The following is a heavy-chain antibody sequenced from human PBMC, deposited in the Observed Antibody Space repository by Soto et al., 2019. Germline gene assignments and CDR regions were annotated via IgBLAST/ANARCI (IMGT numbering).Heavy chain of an antibody. Sequence: QVQLVQSGAEVKKPGSSVKVSCKASGGTFSSYAISWVRQAPGQGLEWMGGIIPIFGTANYAQKFQGRVTIAAAESTSTAYMELSSLRAEDTAVSYCAREKGQEYCGGDCYSDKWFAPWGQGTLVTVSS. D-gene: IGHD2-21*02. CDR1: GGTFSSYA. CDR3: AREKGQEYCGGDCYSDKWFAP. J-gene: IGHJ5*02. V-gene: IGHV1-69*12. CDR2: IIPIFGTA.